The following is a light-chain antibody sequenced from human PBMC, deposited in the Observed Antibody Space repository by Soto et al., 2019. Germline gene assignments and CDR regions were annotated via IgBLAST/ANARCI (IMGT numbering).Light chain of an antibody. CDR2: KAS. CDR1: QTISSW. Sequence: DIQMPQSPSTLSGSVGESFTITCRASQTISSWLAWYQQKPGKATKLLIYKASTLKSGVPSRFSGSGSGTEFTLTISSLQPDEFATYYCQNYNSYSEAVGQGTKVDIK. J-gene: IGKJ1*01. V-gene: IGKV1-5*03. CDR3: QNYNSYSEA.